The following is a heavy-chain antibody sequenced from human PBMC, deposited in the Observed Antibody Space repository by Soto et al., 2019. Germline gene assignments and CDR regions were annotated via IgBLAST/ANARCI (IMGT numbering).Heavy chain of an antibody. CDR3: ARDPYGDYVTYYYYYGMDV. CDR2: INPSGGST. J-gene: IGHJ6*02. D-gene: IGHD4-17*01. Sequence: ASVKVSCKASGYTFTSYYMHWVRQAPGQGLEWMGIINPSGGSTSYAQKFQGRVTMTRDTSTSTVYMELSSLRSEDTAVYYCARDPYGDYVTYYYYYGMDVWGQGTTVTVSS. V-gene: IGHV1-46*01. CDR1: GYTFTSYY.